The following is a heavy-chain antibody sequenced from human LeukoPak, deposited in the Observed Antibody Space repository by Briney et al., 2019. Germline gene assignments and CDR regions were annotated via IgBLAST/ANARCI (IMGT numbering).Heavy chain of an antibody. CDR1: GFSFSNYA. Sequence: GGSLRLSRVASGFSFSNYAMNWVRQAPGKGLEWVSLIIGSSGSTFYADSVKGRFTISRDKSKNTLYLQMNSLRAVDTAVYYCAKGAYDYVEIAYFDYWGQGSLVTVSS. CDR3: AKGAYDYVEIAYFDY. J-gene: IGHJ4*02. D-gene: IGHD5-12*01. V-gene: IGHV3-23*01. CDR2: IIGSSGST.